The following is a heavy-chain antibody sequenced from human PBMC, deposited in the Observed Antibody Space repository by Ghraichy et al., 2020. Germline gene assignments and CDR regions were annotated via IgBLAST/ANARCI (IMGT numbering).Heavy chain of an antibody. CDR3: AKAGGSYSYYFDY. Sequence: GGSLRLSCAASGFTFSSYAMSWVRQAPGKGLEWVSAVSGSGGSTYYADSVKGRFTISRDNSKNTLYLQMNSLRAEDTAVYYCAKAGGSYSYYFDYWGQGTLVTVSS. D-gene: IGHD1-26*01. J-gene: IGHJ4*02. V-gene: IGHV3-23*01. CDR2: VSGSGGST. CDR1: GFTFSSYA.